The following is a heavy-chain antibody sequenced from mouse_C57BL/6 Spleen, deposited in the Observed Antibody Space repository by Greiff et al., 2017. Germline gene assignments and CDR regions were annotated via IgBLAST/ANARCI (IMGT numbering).Heavy chain of an antibody. D-gene: IGHD2-1*01. J-gene: IGHJ2*01. CDR1: GYTFTSYW. Sequence: QVQLKQPGAELVRPGSSVKLSCKASGYTFTSYWMDWVKQRPGQGLEWIGNIYPSDSETHYNQKFKDKATLTVDKSSSTAYMQLSSLTYEDSAVYYCARGDLNGNYGYLDYWGQGTTLTVSS. CDR2: IYPSDSET. V-gene: IGHV1-61*01. CDR3: ARGDLNGNYGYLDY.